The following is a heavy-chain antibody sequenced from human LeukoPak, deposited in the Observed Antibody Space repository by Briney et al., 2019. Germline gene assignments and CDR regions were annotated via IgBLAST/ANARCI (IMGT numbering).Heavy chain of an antibody. V-gene: IGHV3-23*01. D-gene: IGHD2-15*01. CDR1: RFTFNSYA. CDR2: IGGSNGIT. J-gene: IGHJ5*02. Sequence: GGSLRLSCAASRFTFNSYAMSWVRQAPGKGLEWVSVIGGSNGITFYVGSVKGRFTISRDNSKNTLYLQMNSLRAEDTAVYYCAKGSSPFDPWGQGTLVTVSS. CDR3: AKGSSPFDP.